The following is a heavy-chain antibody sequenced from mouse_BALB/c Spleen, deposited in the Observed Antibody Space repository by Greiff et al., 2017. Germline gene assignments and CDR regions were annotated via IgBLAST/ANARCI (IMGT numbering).Heavy chain of an antibody. Sequence: VKLKDSGPGLVAPSQSLSITCTVSGFSLTSYGVHWVRQPPGKGLEWLGVIWAGGSTNYNSALMSRLSISKDNSKSQVFLKMNSLQTDDTAMYYCARGGVTASYAMDYWGQGTSVTVSS. CDR3: ARGGVTASYAMDY. D-gene: IGHD1-2*01. V-gene: IGHV2-9*02. CDR1: GFSLTSYG. CDR2: IWAGGST. J-gene: IGHJ4*01.